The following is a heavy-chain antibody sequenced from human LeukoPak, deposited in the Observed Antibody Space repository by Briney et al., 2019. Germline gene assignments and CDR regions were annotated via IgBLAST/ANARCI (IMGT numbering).Heavy chain of an antibody. V-gene: IGHV3-23*01. D-gene: IGHD6-13*01. CDR2: ISGSGGSA. CDR1: GFTFSSYA. J-gene: IGHJ4*02. CDR3: AKGGNSWYGDYFDY. Sequence: GGSLRLSCAASGFTFSSYAMSWVRQAPGKGLEWVSAISGSGGSAYCADSVKGRFTISRDNSKNTLYLQMNSLRAEDTAVYYCAKGGNSWYGDYFDYWGQGTLVTVSS.